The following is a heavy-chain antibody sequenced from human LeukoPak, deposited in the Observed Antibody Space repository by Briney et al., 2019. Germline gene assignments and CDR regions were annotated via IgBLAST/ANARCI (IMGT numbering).Heavy chain of an antibody. V-gene: IGHV5-51*01. D-gene: IGHD3-9*01. CDR1: GYSFTSYW. CDR2: IYPGDSDT. Sequence: GESLKISCKGSGYSFTSYWIGWVRQMPGKGLEWMGTIYPGDSDTRYSPSFQGQVTISADKSISTAYLQWSSLKASDTAMYYCARLDYDILTGYLSFDYWGQGTLVTVSS. J-gene: IGHJ4*02. CDR3: ARLDYDILTGYLSFDY.